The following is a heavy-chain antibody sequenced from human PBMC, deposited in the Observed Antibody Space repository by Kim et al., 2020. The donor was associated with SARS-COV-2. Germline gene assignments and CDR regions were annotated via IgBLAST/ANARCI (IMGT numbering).Heavy chain of an antibody. CDR3: AIYSSGGIFYFDY. CDR1: GGTFSSYA. D-gene: IGHD6-19*01. CDR2: IIPIFGTA. V-gene: IGHV1-69*13. J-gene: IGHJ4*02. Sequence: SVKVSCKASGGTFSSYAISWVRQAPGQGLEWMGGIIPIFGTANYAQKFQGRVTITADESTSTAYMELSSLRSEDTARYYCAIYSSGGIFYFDYWGQGTLVTVSS.